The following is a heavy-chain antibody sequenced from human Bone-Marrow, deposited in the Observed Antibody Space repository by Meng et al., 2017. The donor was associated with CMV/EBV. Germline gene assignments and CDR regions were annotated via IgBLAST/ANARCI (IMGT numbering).Heavy chain of an antibody. V-gene: IGHV4-61*01. CDR2: IYYSGST. CDR1: GGSVSSGSYY. CDR3: ARDGGMEAPYSDAFDI. D-gene: IGHD2-15*01. J-gene: IGHJ3*02. Sequence: GSLRLSCTVSGGSVSSGSYYWSWIRQPPGKGLEWIGYIYYSGSTNYNPSLKSRVTISVDTSKNQFSLKLSSVTAADTAVYYCARDGGMEAPYSDAFDIWAQGTMVTVSS.